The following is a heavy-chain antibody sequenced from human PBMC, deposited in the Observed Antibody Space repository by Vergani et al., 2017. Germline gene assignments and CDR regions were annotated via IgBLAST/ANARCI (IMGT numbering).Heavy chain of an antibody. D-gene: IGHD3-10*01. V-gene: IGHV4-31*03. CDR2: INHSGST. Sequence: QVQLQESGPGLVKPSQTLSLTCTVSGGSISSGGYYWSWIRQPPGKGLEWIGEINHSGSTNYNPSLKSRVTISVDTSKNQFSLKLSSVTAADTAVYYCARGPASLTYYYGSGSYYNGRGFGQVLWFDPWGQGTLVTVSS. J-gene: IGHJ5*02. CDR3: ARGPASLTYYYGSGSYYNGRGFGQVLWFDP. CDR1: GGSISSGGYY.